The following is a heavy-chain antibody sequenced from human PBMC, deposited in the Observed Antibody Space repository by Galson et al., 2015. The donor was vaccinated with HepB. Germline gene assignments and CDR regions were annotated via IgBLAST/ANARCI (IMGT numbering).Heavy chain of an antibody. D-gene: IGHD3-3*01. V-gene: IGHV7-4-1*02. Sequence: SVKVSCKASGGIFRTYAISWVRQAPGQGLEWMGWMNTNTGKPTYAPGFAGRFVFSLDTSVTTAYLQISSLETDDTAVYYCARSPLRFLDWLPYYDYYDMDVWGEGTKVTVS. CDR1: GGIFRTYA. CDR2: MNTNTGKP. J-gene: IGHJ6*03. CDR3: ARSPLRFLDWLPYYDYYDMDV.